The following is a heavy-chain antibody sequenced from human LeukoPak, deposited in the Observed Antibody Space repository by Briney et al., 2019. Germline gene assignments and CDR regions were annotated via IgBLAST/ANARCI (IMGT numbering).Heavy chain of an antibody. Sequence: GGSLRLSCAASGFTVSSNYMSWVRQAPGKGLEWVSVIYSGGSTYYADSVKGRFTISRDNSKNTLYLQMNSLRAEDTAVYYCAKDPVAVAANWFDPWGQGTLVTVSS. CDR3: AKDPVAVAANWFDP. CDR2: IYSGGST. J-gene: IGHJ5*02. CDR1: GFTVSSNY. V-gene: IGHV3-53*05. D-gene: IGHD6-19*01.